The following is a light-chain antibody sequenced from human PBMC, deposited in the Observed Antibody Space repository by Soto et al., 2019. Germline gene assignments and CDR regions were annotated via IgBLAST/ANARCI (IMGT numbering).Light chain of an antibody. CDR2: EGS. CDR3: CSYAGSNNSWV. V-gene: IGLV2-23*01. J-gene: IGLJ3*02. Sequence: QSVLTQPASVSGSPGQSIPISCTGTSSDVGTYNLVSWFQQHPGKAPKLMIYEGSKRPSGVSNRFSGSKSGNTASLTISGLQAEDEADYYCCSYAGSNNSWVFGGGTKLTVL. CDR1: SSDVGTYNL.